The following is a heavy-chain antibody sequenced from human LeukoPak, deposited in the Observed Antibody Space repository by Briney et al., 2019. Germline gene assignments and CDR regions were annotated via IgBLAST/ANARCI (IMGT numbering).Heavy chain of an antibody. Sequence: SCKVSGYTLTELSMHWVRQAPGKGLEWVSTLSGSGGSTYYADSVKGRFTISRDNSKNTLFLQMDSLRAGDTAVYYCAKDPTYASGPNWFDPLGQGTLVTVSS. CDR3: AKDPTYASGPNWFDP. CDR1: GYTLTELS. V-gene: IGHV3-23*01. CDR2: LSGSGGST. J-gene: IGHJ5*02. D-gene: IGHD3-10*01.